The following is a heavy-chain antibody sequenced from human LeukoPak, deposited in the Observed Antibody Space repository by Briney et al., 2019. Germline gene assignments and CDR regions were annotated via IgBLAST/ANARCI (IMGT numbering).Heavy chain of an antibody. V-gene: IGHV4-39*07. D-gene: IGHD3-10*01. Sequence: SETLSLTCTVSGGSISSSSYYWGWIRQPPGKGLEWIGSIYYSGSTYYNPSLKSRVTISVDTSKNQFSLKLSSVTAADTAVYYCARGGDEFDYWGQGTLVTVSS. CDR3: ARGGDEFDY. CDR1: GGSISSSSYY. CDR2: IYYSGST. J-gene: IGHJ4*02.